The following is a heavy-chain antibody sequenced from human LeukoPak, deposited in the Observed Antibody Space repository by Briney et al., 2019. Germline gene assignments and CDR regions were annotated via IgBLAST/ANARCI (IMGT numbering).Heavy chain of an antibody. CDR1: GGSISSYY. CDR3: ARLGGKRDVDSFYNAMDV. J-gene: IGHJ6*02. D-gene: IGHD1-14*01. Sequence: SETLSLTCTVSGGSISSYYWSWIRQPPGNRLEWIGDIYYSGSTNYNPSLKSRLTISVDTSKNQFSLKLSSVTAADTAVYYCARLGGKRDVDSFYNAMDVWGQGTTVTVSS. V-gene: IGHV4-59*03. CDR2: IYYSGST.